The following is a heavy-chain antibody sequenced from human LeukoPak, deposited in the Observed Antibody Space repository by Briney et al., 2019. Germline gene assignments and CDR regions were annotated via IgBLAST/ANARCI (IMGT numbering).Heavy chain of an antibody. CDR1: GYGFTNYW. J-gene: IGHJ4*02. V-gene: IGHV5-51*01. Sequence: GESLKISCKGSGYGFTNYWIGWVRQMPGKGLEWMAIMYLGDSETRYSPSFQGQVTISADKSISTVYLQWSSLKASDTAMYYCVRHEGSISGWPFDYWGQGTLVTVSS. D-gene: IGHD6-19*01. CDR3: VRHEGSISGWPFDY. CDR2: MYLGDSET.